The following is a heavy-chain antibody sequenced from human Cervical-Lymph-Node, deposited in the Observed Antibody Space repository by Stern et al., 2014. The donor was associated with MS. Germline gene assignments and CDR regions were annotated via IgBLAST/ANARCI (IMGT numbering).Heavy chain of an antibody. CDR1: GYTFTGYY. V-gene: IGHV1-2*06. J-gene: IGHJ4*02. D-gene: IGHD6-19*01. Sequence: VKLVESGAEVKKPGASVKVSCKASGYTFTGYYMHWVRPAPGQGLACMGRINPNSGGTNYAQKFQGRVTMTRDTSISTAYMELSRLRSDDTAVYYCAREAAMAVAGTGVDYWGQGTLVTVSS. CDR3: AREAAMAVAGTGVDY. CDR2: INPNSGGT.